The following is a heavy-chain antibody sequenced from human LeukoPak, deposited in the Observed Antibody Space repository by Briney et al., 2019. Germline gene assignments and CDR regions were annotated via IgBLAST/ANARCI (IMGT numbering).Heavy chain of an antibody. Sequence: SETLSLTCTVSGGSISSSSYYWGWIRQPPGKGLEWIGSIYYSGSTYYNPSLKSRVTISVDTSKNQFSLKLSSVTAADTAMYYCARYRDYIDYQYAFDIWGQGTMVTVSS. CDR1: GGSISSSSYY. D-gene: IGHD4-11*01. J-gene: IGHJ3*02. CDR3: ARYRDYIDYQYAFDI. V-gene: IGHV4-39*07. CDR2: IYYSGST.